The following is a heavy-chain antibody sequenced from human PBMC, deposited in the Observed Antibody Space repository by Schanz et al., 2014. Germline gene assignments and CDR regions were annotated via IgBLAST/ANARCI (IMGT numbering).Heavy chain of an antibody. D-gene: IGHD6-19*01. CDR1: GFSFSTYW. CDR3: AASSGWHPSTDY. V-gene: IGHV3-7*05. CDR2: IKRDGSEK. Sequence: EVQVVESGGGLVQPGGSLRLSCAASGFSFSTYWMSWVRQAPGKGLEWVANIKRDGSEKNYLDSVKGRFTISRDNAKSSLYLQMNSLRVEDTAVYYCAASSGWHPSTDYWGQGTLVTVSS. J-gene: IGHJ4*02.